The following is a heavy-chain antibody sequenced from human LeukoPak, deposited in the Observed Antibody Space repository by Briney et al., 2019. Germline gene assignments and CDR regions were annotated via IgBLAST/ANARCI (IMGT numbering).Heavy chain of an antibody. Sequence: GSSVKVSCKASGGTFSSYAISWVRQAPGQGLEWMGRIIPILGIANYAQRFQGRVTITADKSTSTAYMEMRSLRSEDTAVYYCARTPEGYCSSTSCQPTDYYYYYGMDVWGEGTTVTVSS. CDR1: GGTFSSYA. CDR2: IIPILGIA. D-gene: IGHD2-2*01. J-gene: IGHJ6*04. V-gene: IGHV1-69*04. CDR3: ARTPEGYCSSTSCQPTDYYYYYGMDV.